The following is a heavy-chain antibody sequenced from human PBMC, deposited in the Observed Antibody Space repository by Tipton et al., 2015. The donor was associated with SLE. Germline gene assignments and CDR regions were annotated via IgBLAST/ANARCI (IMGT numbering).Heavy chain of an antibody. CDR1: GGSISSGDYY. V-gene: IGHV4-30-4*01. CDR2: IYYSGST. D-gene: IGHD1-26*01. CDR3: AREMDSKGATSAFDI. Sequence: TLSLTCTVSGGSISSGDYYWSWIRQPPGKGLEWIGYIYYSGSTYYNPSLKSRVTISVDTSKNQFSLKLSSVTAADTAVYYCAREMDSKGATSAFDIWGQGTMVTVSS. J-gene: IGHJ3*02.